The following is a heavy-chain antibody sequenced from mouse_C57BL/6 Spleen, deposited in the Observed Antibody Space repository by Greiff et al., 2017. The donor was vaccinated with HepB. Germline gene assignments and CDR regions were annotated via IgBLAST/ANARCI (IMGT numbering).Heavy chain of an antibody. J-gene: IGHJ3*01. D-gene: IGHD1-1*01. CDR3: TTRRYGSSSFAY. V-gene: IGHV14-4*01. CDR1: GFNIKDDY. Sequence: EVQLQQSGAELVRPGASVKLSCTASGFNIKDDYMHWVKQRPEQGLEWIGWIDPENGDTEYASKFQGKATITADTSSNTAYRQLSSLTSEDTAVYYCTTRRYGSSSFAYWGQGTLVTVSA. CDR2: IDPENGDT.